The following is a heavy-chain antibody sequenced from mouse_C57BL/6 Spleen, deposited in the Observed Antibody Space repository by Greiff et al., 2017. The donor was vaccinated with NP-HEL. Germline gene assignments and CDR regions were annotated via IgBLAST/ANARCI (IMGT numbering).Heavy chain of an antibody. CDR2: ISGGGGNT. CDR3: ARREVLDY. CDR1: GFTFSSYT. J-gene: IGHJ2*01. V-gene: IGHV5-9*01. D-gene: IGHD2-14*01. Sequence: EVQRVESGGGLVKPGGSLKLSCAASGFTFSSYTMSWVRQTPEKRLEWVATISGGGGNTYYPDSVKGRFTISRDNAKNTLYLQMSSLRSEDTALYYCARREVLDYWGQGTTLTVSS.